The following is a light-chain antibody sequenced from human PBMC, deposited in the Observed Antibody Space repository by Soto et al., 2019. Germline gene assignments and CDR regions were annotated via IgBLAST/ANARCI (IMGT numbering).Light chain of an antibody. CDR3: QQYNNWPET. CDR1: QSVNLN. Sequence: EIMITQSPGTLSVSPGEGATLSCPASQSVNLNLAWYQQKPGQAPRLLIYGASTRATGIPARFSGSGSGTEFTLTISSLQSEDFAVYYCQQYNNWPETFGQGTKVDIK. CDR2: GAS. J-gene: IGKJ1*01. V-gene: IGKV3-15*01.